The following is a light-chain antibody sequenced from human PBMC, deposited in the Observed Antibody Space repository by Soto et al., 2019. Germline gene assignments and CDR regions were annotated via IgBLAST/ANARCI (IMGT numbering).Light chain of an antibody. V-gene: IGLV4-60*02. CDR3: ETWDGNPRV. CDR1: SGHSSYI. Sequence: QLVLTQSSSASASLGSSVKLTCTLSSGHSSYIIAWHQQQPGKAPRYLMKLEGSGSYNKGSGVPDRFSGSSSGADRYLTISNLLFEDEADYYCETWDGNPRVFGTGTKVTVL. J-gene: IGLJ1*01. CDR2: LEGSGSY.